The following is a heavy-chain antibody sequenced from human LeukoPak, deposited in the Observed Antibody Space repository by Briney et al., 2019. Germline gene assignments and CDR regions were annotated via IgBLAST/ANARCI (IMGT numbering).Heavy chain of an antibody. CDR3: ARDWTVGAFDI. CDR2: ISYDGSNK. J-gene: IGHJ3*02. Sequence: GGSLRLSCAASGFTFSSYAMHWVRQAPGKGLEWVAVISYDGSNKYYADSVKGRFTISRDNSKNTLYLQMNSLRAEDTAVYYCARDWTVGAFDIWGQGTMVTVSS. V-gene: IGHV3-30-3*01. CDR1: GFTFSSYA. D-gene: IGHD3/OR15-3a*01.